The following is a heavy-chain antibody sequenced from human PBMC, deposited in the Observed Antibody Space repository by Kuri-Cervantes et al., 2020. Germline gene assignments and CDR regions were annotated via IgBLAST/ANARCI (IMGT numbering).Heavy chain of an antibody. CDR3: ATGFSSGWQDY. Sequence: ASVKVSCKASGYTFTAYYIHWVRQAPGQGLEWMGWISGYNGNTNYAQRLQGRVSMTTDTSTSTAYMELRSLRSDDTAVYYCATGFSSGWQDYWGQGTLVTVSS. D-gene: IGHD6-19*01. CDR1: GYTFTAYY. J-gene: IGHJ4*02. CDR2: ISGYNGNT. V-gene: IGHV1-18*04.